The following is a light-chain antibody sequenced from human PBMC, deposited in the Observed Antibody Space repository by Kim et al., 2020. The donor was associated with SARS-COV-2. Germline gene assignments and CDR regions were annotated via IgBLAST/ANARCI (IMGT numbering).Light chain of an antibody. CDR2: QDS. J-gene: IGLJ2*01. V-gene: IGLV3-1*01. CDR1: KLGDKY. Sequence: PGQPASITCAGDKLGDKYACWYQQKPGQSPVLVIYQDSKRPSGIPERFSGSNSGNTATLTISGTQAMDEADYYCQAWDSSTVVFGGGTQLTVL. CDR3: QAWDSSTVV.